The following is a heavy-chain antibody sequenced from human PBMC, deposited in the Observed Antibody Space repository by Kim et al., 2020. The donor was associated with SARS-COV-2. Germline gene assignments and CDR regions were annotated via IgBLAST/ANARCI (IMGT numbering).Heavy chain of an antibody. Sequence: NCANSVKGGFTIYRDNSKNTLYLQMNSMRAVDTAVYYCARAVAVASMPWGQGTLVTVSS. J-gene: IGHJ5*02. D-gene: IGHD6-19*01. CDR3: ARAVAVASMP. V-gene: IGHV3-30*01.